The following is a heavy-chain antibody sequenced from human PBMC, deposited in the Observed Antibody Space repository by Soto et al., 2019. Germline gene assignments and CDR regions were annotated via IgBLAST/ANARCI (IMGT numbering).Heavy chain of an antibody. J-gene: IGHJ3*02. Sequence: SVQVSFKASLLTFRSSGVQGVRQGHEQRLGWIGWIVVGSGNTNYAQKFQERVTITRDMSTSTAYMELSSLRSEDTAVYYCAADLLDYYDSSGLPNAFDIWGQGTTVTVS. CDR1: LLTFRSSG. V-gene: IGHV1-58*01. CDR3: AADLLDYYDSSGLPNAFDI. CDR2: IVVGSGNT. D-gene: IGHD3-22*01.